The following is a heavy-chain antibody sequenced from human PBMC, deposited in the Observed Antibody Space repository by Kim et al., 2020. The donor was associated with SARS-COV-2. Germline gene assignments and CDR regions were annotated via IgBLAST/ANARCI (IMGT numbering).Heavy chain of an antibody. Sequence: SVKVSCKASGGTFSSYAISWVRQAPGQGLEWMGGIIPIFGTANYAQKFQGRVTITADESTSTAYMELSSLRSEDTAVYYCAREGLLLWFGKYSEKPGPGMDVWGQGTTVTVSS. CDR2: IIPIFGTA. CDR3: AREGLLLWFGKYSEKPGPGMDV. V-gene: IGHV1-69*13. D-gene: IGHD3-10*01. J-gene: IGHJ6*02. CDR1: GGTFSSYA.